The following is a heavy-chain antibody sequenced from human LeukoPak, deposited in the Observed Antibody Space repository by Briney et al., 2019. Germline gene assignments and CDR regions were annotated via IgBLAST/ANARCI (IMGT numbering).Heavy chain of an antibody. V-gene: IGHV1-18*01. CDR2: SSAYNGNT. CDR3: ARDGHRMYYYESSDYRFDS. Sequence: ASVKVSCKASGYTFTSYGVSWVRQAPGQGLEWMGWSSAYNGNTNYAQKLQGRVTLTTDTSTNTAYMELRSLRSDDTAVYFCARDGHRMYYYESSDYRFDSWGQGTLVTVSS. D-gene: IGHD3-22*01. CDR1: GYTFTSYG. J-gene: IGHJ4*02.